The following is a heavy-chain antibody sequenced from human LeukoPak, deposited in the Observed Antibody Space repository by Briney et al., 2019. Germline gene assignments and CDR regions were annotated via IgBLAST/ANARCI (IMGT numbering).Heavy chain of an antibody. CDR3: ARYCSGLCPEYHFDY. CDR1: GGSISSYY. Sequence: SETLSLTCTVSGGSISSYYWSWIRQPPGKGLEWIGYIYYSRSTNYNPSLKSRVTISVDTSENQFSLKLSFVTAADTAVYYCARYCSGLCPEYHFDYWGQGTLVTVSS. D-gene: IGHD2-15*01. CDR2: IYYSRST. V-gene: IGHV4-59*08. J-gene: IGHJ4*02.